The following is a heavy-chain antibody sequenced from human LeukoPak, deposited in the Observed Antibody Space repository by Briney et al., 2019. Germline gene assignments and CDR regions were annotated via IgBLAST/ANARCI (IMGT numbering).Heavy chain of an antibody. CDR2: IYYSGST. CDR3: ASVSSNDFWSGYGYYFDY. D-gene: IGHD3-3*01. CDR1: GGSISSHY. J-gene: IGHJ4*02. Sequence: SETLSLTCTVSGGSISSHYWSWIRQPPGKGLEWIGYIYYSGSTNYNPSLKSRVTISVDTSKNQFSLKLSSVTTADTAVYYCASVSSNDFWSGYGYYFDYWGQGTLVTVSS. V-gene: IGHV4-59*11.